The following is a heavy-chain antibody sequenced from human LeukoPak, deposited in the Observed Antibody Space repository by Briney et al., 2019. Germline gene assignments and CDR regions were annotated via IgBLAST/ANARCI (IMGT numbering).Heavy chain of an antibody. CDR1: EYTFTVSL. CDR2: INPNSGGT. Sequence: ASVKVSSEAPEYTFTVSLAQSGPVAPGQGLEWMGWINPNSGGTYYAQKFLGRVTMARDTSITTAYMQLSSLRSDDTAVYYCARLGRSLSRTLLDNILRYGLDVWGQGTTVTVSS. D-gene: IGHD2-15*01. V-gene: IGHV1-2*02. J-gene: IGHJ6*02. CDR3: ARLGRSLSRTLLDNILRYGLDV.